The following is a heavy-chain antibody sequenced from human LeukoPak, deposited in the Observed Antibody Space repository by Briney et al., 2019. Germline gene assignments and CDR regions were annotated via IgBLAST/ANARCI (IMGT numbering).Heavy chain of an antibody. Sequence: GGSLRLSCAASGFTFSSYGMHWVRQAPGKGLEWVAVISYDGSNKYYADSVKGRFTISRDNSKNTLYLQMNSLRAEDTAVYYCARGSRLRYFDWLLGPLGYWGQGTLVTVSS. CDR3: ARGSRLRYFDWLLGPLGY. CDR2: ISYDGSNK. J-gene: IGHJ4*02. CDR1: GFTFSSYG. V-gene: IGHV3-30*03. D-gene: IGHD3-9*01.